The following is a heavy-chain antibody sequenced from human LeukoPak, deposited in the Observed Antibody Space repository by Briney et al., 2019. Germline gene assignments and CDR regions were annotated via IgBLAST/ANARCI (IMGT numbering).Heavy chain of an antibody. Sequence: PGGSLRLSCAASGFTFSSYEMNWVRQAPGKGLEGVSYISSSGSTIYYADSVKGRFTISRDNAKNSLYLQMNSLRAEDTAVYYCAGPTEYYYDSTSLWGQGTLVTVSS. CDR3: AGPTEYYYDSTSL. CDR2: ISSSGSTI. J-gene: IGHJ4*02. V-gene: IGHV3-48*03. CDR1: GFTFSSYE. D-gene: IGHD3-22*01.